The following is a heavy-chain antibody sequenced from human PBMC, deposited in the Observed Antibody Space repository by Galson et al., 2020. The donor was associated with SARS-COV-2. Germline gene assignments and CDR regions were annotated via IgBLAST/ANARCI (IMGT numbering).Heavy chain of an antibody. Sequence: SETLSLTCTVSGGSISSYYWSWIRQPPGKGLEWIGYIYYSGSTNYNPSLKSRVTISVDTSKNQFSLKLSSVTAADTAVYYCARIVVVVAATGDNHDAFDSWGQGTMVTVSS. CDR2: IYYSGST. J-gene: IGHJ3*02. D-gene: IGHD2-15*01. CDR3: ARIVVVVAATGDNHDAFDS. CDR1: GGSISSYY. V-gene: IGHV4-59*08.